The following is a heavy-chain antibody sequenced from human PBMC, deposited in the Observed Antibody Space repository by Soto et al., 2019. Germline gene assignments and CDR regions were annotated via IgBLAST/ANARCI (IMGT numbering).Heavy chain of an antibody. CDR1: GYNFATYW. CDR2: IYPGNSDA. Sequence: REALKISCQASGYNFATYWIAWVRQMPGKGLEYMGIIYPGNSDAIYSPSFQGQVTFSADTSISTAYLHWSSLKASDTAMYYCAIHGLYGDYASTYFAPWGQGPLVT. D-gene: IGHD4-17*01. V-gene: IGHV5-51*01. J-gene: IGHJ5*02. CDR3: AIHGLYGDYASTYFAP.